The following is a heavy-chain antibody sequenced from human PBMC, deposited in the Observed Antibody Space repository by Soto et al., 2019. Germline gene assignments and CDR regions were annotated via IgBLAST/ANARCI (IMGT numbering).Heavy chain of an antibody. J-gene: IGHJ5*02. CDR3: AISNDLLDPGMNWFDP. CDR2: INSDGSST. Sequence: GGSLTLSCAASGFTFSSYWMHWVRQAPGKGLVWVSRINSDGSSTSYADSVKGRFTISRDNAKNTLYLQMNSLRAEDTAVYYCAISNDLLDPGMNWFDPWGQGTLVTVSS. D-gene: IGHD3-3*01. CDR1: GFTFSSYW. V-gene: IGHV3-74*01.